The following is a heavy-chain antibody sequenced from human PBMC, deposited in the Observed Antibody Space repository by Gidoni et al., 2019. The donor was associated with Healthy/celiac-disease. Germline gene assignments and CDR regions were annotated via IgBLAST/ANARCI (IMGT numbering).Heavy chain of an antibody. CDR3: AREAIPYYFDY. Sequence: QVQLVQSGAEVKKPGASVKVYCKAAGYTFTVYYMHWVRQAPGQGLEGMGWINPNSGGTNYAQKFQGWVTMTRDTSISTAYMELSRLRSDDTAVYYCAREAIPYYFDYWGQGTLVTVSS. V-gene: IGHV1-2*04. J-gene: IGHJ4*02. CDR2: INPNSGGT. D-gene: IGHD2-2*02. CDR1: GYTFTVYY.